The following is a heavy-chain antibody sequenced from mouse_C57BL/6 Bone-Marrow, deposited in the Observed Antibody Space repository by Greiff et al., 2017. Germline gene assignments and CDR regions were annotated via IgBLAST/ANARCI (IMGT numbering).Heavy chain of an antibody. V-gene: IGHV5-4*01. Sequence: EVQLVESGGGLVKPGGSLKLSCAASGFNFSSYAMSWVRQTPEKRLEWVATLSDGGSYTYYPDNVKGRFTIARDNAKNNLYLQMSHLKAEDTAMYYCAREEYAMDYWGQGTSVTVSS. J-gene: IGHJ4*01. CDR2: LSDGGSYT. CDR3: AREEYAMDY. CDR1: GFNFSSYA.